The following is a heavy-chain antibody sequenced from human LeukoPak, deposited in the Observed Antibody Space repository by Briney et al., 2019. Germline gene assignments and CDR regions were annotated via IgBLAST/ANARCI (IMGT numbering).Heavy chain of an antibody. CDR1: GFTFGDYY. J-gene: IGHJ3*02. CDR3: AKGGAVAGTGGPFDI. CDR2: IGFSDSTI. D-gene: IGHD6-19*01. Sequence: GGSLRLSCAASGFTFGDYYMSWIRQAPGKGLEWVSYIGFSDSTIYYADSVKGRFTISRDNTENSLYLQMNSLRAEDTAVYYCAKGGAVAGTGGPFDIWGQGTMVTVSS. V-gene: IGHV3-11*01.